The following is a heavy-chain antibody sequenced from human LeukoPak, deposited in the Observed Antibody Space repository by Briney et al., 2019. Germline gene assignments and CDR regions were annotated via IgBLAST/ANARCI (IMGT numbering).Heavy chain of an antibody. CDR2: ISGSGGST. D-gene: IGHD3-10*01. V-gene: IGHV3-23*01. CDR3: AKYLAGSGLYYCDY. CDR1: GFTFSSYA. Sequence: GGSLRLSCAASGFTFSSYAMSWVRQAPGKGLEWVSAISGSGGSTYYADSVKGRFTISRDNSKNTLYLQMNSLRAEDTAVYYCAKYLAGSGLYYCDYWGQGTLVTVSS. J-gene: IGHJ4*02.